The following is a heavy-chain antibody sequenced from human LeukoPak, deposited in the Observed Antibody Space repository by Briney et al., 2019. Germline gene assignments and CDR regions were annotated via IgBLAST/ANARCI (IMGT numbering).Heavy chain of an antibody. CDR3: ASGQHVFDY. D-gene: IGHD3-16*01. V-gene: IGHV4-34*01. CDR1: GGSFSGYY. J-gene: IGHJ4*02. Sequence: SETLSFTCAVYGGSFSGYYWSWIRQPPGKGLEWIGEINHSGSTNYNPSLKSRVTISVDTSKNQFSLKLSSVTAADTAVYYCASGQHVFDYWGQGTLVTVSS. CDR2: INHSGST.